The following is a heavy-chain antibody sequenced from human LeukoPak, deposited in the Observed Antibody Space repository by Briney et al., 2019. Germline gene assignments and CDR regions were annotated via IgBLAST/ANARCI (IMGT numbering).Heavy chain of an antibody. D-gene: IGHD1-1*01. V-gene: IGHV4-30-4*01. CDR3: ARDWKPDYYYGMDV. CDR2: IYYSGST. CDR1: GGSISSGDYY. Sequence: SQTLSLTCTVSGGSISSGDYYWSWIRQPPGKGLEWIGYIYYSGSTYYNPSLKSRVTISVDTSENQFSLKLSSVTAADTAVYYCARDWKPDYYYGMDVWGQGTTVTVSS. J-gene: IGHJ6*02.